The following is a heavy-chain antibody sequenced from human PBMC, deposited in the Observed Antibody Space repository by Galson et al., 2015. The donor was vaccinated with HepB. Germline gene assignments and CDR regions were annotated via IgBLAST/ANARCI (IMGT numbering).Heavy chain of an antibody. J-gene: IGHJ4*02. V-gene: IGHV1-18*01. Sequence: SVKVSCKGSGYTLNTYGISWVRQAPGQGLEWLGWISAYNTITKYAQKIQGRVTLTKDTSTNTAYMELRSLRPDDTAVYYCARDERDYDSLDYWGQGTLVTVSS. CDR3: ARDERDYDSLDY. D-gene: IGHD3-22*01. CDR1: GYTLNTYG. CDR2: ISAYNTIT.